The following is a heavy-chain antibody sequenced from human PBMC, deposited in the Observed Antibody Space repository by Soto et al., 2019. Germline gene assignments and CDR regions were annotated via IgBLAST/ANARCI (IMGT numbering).Heavy chain of an antibody. J-gene: IGHJ6*02. D-gene: IGHD6-19*01. CDR2: TYYRSKWYN. V-gene: IGHV6-1*01. Sequence: SQTLSLTCAISGDSVSSNSAAWNWIRQSPSRGLEWLGRTYYRSKWYNDYAVSVKSRITINPDTSKNQSSLQLNSVTPEDAAVYYCARRGGGYSSGWYGGYYYYGMDVWGQGTTVTV. CDR1: GDSVSSNSAA. CDR3: ARRGGGYSSGWYGGYYYYGMDV.